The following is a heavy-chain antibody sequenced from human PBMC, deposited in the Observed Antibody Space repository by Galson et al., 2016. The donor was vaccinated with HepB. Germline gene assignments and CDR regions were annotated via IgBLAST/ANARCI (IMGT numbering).Heavy chain of an antibody. V-gene: IGHV3-48*03. CDR2: ISSSGAFR. Sequence: SLRLSCAASGFSFSNYEMNWVRQAPGKGLEWVSYISSSGAFRFYADFVKDRFIISRDNTKNSLYLQMHSLRAEDTAVYYCAREAPSCRGDCSDSWGQGTLVTVSS. D-gene: IGHD2-21*01. J-gene: IGHJ4*02. CDR1: GFSFSNYE. CDR3: AREAPSCRGDCSDS.